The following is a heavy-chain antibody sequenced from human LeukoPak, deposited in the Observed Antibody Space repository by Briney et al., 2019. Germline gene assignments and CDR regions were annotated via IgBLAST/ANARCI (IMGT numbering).Heavy chain of an antibody. CDR1: GFTFSSYG. CDR3: ARFFDGDYVGIFDY. CDR2: ITSRSSFI. Sequence: GGSLRLSCAASGFTFSSYGMNWVRQAPGKGLEWVSSITSRSSFIYYADSVRGRFTISRDNAKNSLYKQMNSLRAEDTAVYYCARFFDGDYVGIFDYWGQGTLVTVSS. V-gene: IGHV3-21*01. D-gene: IGHD4-17*01. J-gene: IGHJ4*02.